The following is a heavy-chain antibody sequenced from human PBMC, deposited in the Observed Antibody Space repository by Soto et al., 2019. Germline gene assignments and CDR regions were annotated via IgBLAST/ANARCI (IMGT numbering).Heavy chain of an antibody. D-gene: IGHD6-13*01. V-gene: IGHV3-21*01. J-gene: IGHJ4*02. CDR3: ARDPSYSSSWYYFDY. CDR2: ISSSSSYI. CDR1: GFTFSSYS. Sequence: EVQLVESGGGLVKPGGSLRLSCAASGFTFSSYSMNWVRQAPGKGLEWVSSISSSSSYIYYADSVKGRFTISRDNAKNSLYLQMNSLRAEDTAVYYCARDPSYSSSWYYFDYWGQGTLVTVSS.